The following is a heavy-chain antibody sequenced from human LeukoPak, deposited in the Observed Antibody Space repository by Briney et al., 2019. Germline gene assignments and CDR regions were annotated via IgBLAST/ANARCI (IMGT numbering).Heavy chain of an antibody. J-gene: IGHJ4*02. CDR1: GDSISSGGSY. CDR2: IYHSGTT. CDR3: ARRRSEESRRYFDY. V-gene: IGHV4-30-2*06. D-gene: IGHD2-2*01. Sequence: PSQTLSLTCTVSGDSISSGGSYWSWIRQSPGEGLEWIGYIYHSGTTFYNPSLKSRVTISVDKSENQFSLKLSSVTAADTAVYYCARRRSEESRRYFDYWGQGTLVTVSS.